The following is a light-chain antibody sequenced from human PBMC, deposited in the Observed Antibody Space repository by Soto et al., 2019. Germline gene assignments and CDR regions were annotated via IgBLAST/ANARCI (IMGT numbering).Light chain of an antibody. CDR2: EVA. Sequence: QSALTQPASVSGSPGQSITISCTGTNSDVGAYPYVSWYQQHPGNAPKLVIYEVADRPSGVSDRFSGSKSGNTASLTISALHAEDEAVYYCSSYATSGTNVIFGGGTKVTVL. J-gene: IGLJ2*01. V-gene: IGLV2-14*03. CDR1: NSDVGAYPY. CDR3: SSYATSGTNVI.